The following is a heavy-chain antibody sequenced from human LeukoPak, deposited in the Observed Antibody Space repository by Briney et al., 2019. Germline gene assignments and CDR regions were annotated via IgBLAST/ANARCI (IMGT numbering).Heavy chain of an antibody. D-gene: IGHD3-10*01. V-gene: IGHV1-18*01. CDR1: GYTFTSYG. Sequence: GASVKVSCKASGYTFTSYGISWVRQAPGQGLEWMGWISAYNGNTNYAQKFQGRVTITTDKSTSTAYMELSSLRSEDTAVYYCARAFQQFGRGAFDIWGQGTMVTVSS. CDR3: ARAFQQFGRGAFDI. CDR2: ISAYNGNT. J-gene: IGHJ3*02.